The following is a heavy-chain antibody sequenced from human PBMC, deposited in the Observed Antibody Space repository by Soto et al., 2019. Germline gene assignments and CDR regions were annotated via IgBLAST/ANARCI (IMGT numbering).Heavy chain of an antibody. CDR1: GYTFTGYY. CDR2: INPNSGGT. J-gene: IGHJ4*02. V-gene: IGHV1-2*04. Sequence: QVQLVQSGAEVKKPGASVKVSCKASGYTFTGYYMHWVRQAPGQGLEWMGWINPNSGGTNYAQKFQGWVTXTXDXSISTAYMELSRLRSDDTAVYYCARDARGDEAPMDYWGQGTLVTVSS. CDR3: ARDARGDEAPMDY. D-gene: IGHD3-10*01.